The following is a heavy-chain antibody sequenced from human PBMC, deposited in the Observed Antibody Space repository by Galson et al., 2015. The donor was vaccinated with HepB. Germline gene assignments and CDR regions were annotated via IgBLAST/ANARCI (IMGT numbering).Heavy chain of an antibody. CDR3: AGCNYPGYYYMDV. CDR2: VSGGGRDT. Sequence: LRLSCAASGFTSRSYAMSWVRLAPGKGLEWVSSVSGGGRDTYYTDSVKGRFSISRDNSKNMLYLQMNNLRAEDTAVYYCAGCNYPGYYYMDVWGKGTTVTVSS. CDR1: GFTSRSYA. D-gene: IGHD2/OR15-2a*01. V-gene: IGHV3-23*01. J-gene: IGHJ6*03.